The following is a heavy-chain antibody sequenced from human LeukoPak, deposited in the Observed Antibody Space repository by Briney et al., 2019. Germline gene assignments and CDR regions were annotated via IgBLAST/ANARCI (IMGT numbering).Heavy chain of an antibody. Sequence: GGSLRLSCAASGFTLSNYGMHWVRQAPGKGLERVAFTRYDGSNKQYADSVKGRFTISRDNSKNTLYLQMNSLRAEDTAVYYCAKVLNTAGFDYWGQGTLVTVSS. D-gene: IGHD5-18*01. CDR3: AKVLNTAGFDY. CDR2: TRYDGSNK. CDR1: GFTLSNYG. V-gene: IGHV3-30*02. J-gene: IGHJ4*02.